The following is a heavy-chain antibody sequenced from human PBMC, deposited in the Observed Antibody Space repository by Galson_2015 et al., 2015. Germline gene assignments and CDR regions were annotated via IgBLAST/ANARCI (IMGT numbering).Heavy chain of an antibody. V-gene: IGHV1-18*04. D-gene: IGHD6-13*01. CDR2: ISAYNGNT. J-gene: IGHJ6*02. CDR1: GYTFTSYG. CDR3: ARFRREYCISCGSAQDYHCCGTDV. Sequence: SVKVSCKASGYTFTSYGISWVRQAPGQGLERMGWISAYNGNTNYAQKLQGRVTMTSDTSTSTAYMELRSLRSDDTAVYYCARFRREYCISCGSAQDYHCCGTDVSRHGTTVAAAS.